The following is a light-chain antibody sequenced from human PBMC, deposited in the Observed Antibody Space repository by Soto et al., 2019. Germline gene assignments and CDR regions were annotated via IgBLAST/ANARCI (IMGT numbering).Light chain of an antibody. CDR2: GAS. CDR3: QQYGSSPRT. Sequence: EIVLTQSPDTLSLSPGERATLSCRASRSVRSSCVAWYQQKPGQAPRLLIYGASSRATGIPDRFSGSGSGTDFPLTISRLEPEDFAVYHCQQYGSSPRTFGQGTKVEIK. J-gene: IGKJ1*01. CDR1: RSVRSSC. V-gene: IGKV3-20*01.